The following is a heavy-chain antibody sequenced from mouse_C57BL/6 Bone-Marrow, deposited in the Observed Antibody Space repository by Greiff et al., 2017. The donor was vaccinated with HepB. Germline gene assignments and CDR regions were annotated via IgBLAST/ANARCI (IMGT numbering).Heavy chain of an antibody. CDR2: IYPRSGNT. D-gene: IGHD1-1*01. V-gene: IGHV1-81*01. J-gene: IGHJ3*01. CDR1: GYTFTSYG. Sequence: VHLVESGAELARPGASVKLSCKASGYTFTSYGISWVKQRTGQGLEWIGEIYPRSGNTYYNEKFKGKATLTADKSSSTAYMVLRSLTSEDSAVYFCARRTGSSGAYWGQGTLVTVSA. CDR3: ARRTGSSGAY.